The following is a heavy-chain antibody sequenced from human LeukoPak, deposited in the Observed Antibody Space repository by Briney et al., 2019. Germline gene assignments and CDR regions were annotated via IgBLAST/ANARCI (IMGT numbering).Heavy chain of an antibody. Sequence: KTSETLSLTCAVYGGTFSGYYWSWIRQPPGKGLEWIVEINHSGSTNYNPSLKSRVTISVDTSKNQFSLKLSSVTAADTAVYYCARERGQWLVRLYYYYGMDVWGQGTTVTVTS. CDR2: INHSGST. CDR1: GGTFSGYY. CDR3: ARERGQWLVRLYYYYGMDV. D-gene: IGHD6-19*01. V-gene: IGHV4-34*01. J-gene: IGHJ6*02.